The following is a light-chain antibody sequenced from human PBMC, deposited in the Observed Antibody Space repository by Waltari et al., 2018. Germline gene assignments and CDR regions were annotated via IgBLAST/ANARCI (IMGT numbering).Light chain of an antibody. CDR3: NSRDSRGHPLV. V-gene: IGLV3-19*01. J-gene: IGLJ1*01. CDR1: NIGTYS. CDR2: GKN. Sequence: TQPPSVSVAPGETATITCGGDNIGTYSVHWYQQKAGQAPVLVMYGKNNRPSGIPDRFSGSYSGTTASLIITGAQAEDEGDYYCNSRDSRGHPLVFGTGTKVTVL.